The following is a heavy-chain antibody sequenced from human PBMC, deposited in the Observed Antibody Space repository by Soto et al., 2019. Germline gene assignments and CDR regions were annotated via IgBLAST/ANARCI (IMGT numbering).Heavy chain of an antibody. CDR3: VRWDGFFGAGGVD. CDR2: INGYNGKA. D-gene: IGHD3-16*01. Sequence: QVQLVQSVTELRKPGASVKLSCKASGYIFTKYYIAWVRQAPGHGPEWMGMINGYNGKANYGQDFRGRVIMTTDTSTNTAYMDHRSLTSDDTGVYYCVRWDGFFGAGGVDWGQGTLVTVSS. J-gene: IGHJ4*02. V-gene: IGHV1-18*01. CDR1: GYIFTKYY.